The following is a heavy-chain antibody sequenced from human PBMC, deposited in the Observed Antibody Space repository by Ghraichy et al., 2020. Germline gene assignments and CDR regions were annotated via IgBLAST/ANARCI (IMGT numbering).Heavy chain of an antibody. Sequence: GGSLRLSCAASGFTFSSYAMHWVRQAPGKGLEWVGRIKSKTDGGTTDYAAPVKGRFTISRDDSKNTLYLQMNSLKTEDTAVYYCTTVATRHDYGDPSGGWGQGTLVTVSS. CDR2: IKSKTDGGTT. V-gene: IGHV3-15*07. J-gene: IGHJ4*02. CDR1: GFTFSSYA. D-gene: IGHD4-17*01. CDR3: TTVATRHDYGDPSGG.